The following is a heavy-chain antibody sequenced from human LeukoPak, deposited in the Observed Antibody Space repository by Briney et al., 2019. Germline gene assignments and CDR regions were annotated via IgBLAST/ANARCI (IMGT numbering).Heavy chain of an antibody. D-gene: IGHD2-2*01. CDR3: ARRVGSSSAYSFDN. CDR1: GYTFTDYY. V-gene: IGHV1-2*06. Sequence: ASVQVSCKASGYTFTDYYIHWVRQRQAPGQGLEWMGRINPNSGGTNYAQKFQGRVTMTRDTSISTAYMELSSLSSDDTAVYFCARRVGSSSAYSFDNCGQGALVSVSS. J-gene: IGHJ4*02. CDR2: INPNSGGT.